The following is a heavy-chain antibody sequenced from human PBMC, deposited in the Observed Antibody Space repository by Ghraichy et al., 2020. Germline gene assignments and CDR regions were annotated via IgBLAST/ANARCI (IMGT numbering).Heavy chain of an antibody. CDR2: IIPIFGTA. CDR1: GGTFSSYA. CDR3: ASTARGDPSDKYYYYYGMDV. Sequence: SVKVSCKASGGTFSSYAISWVRQAPGQGLEWMGGIIPIFGTANYAQKFQGRVTITADESTSTAYMELSSLRSEDTAVYYCASTARGDPSDKYYYYYGMDVGGQGTTVTVSS. V-gene: IGHV1-69*13. J-gene: IGHJ6*02. D-gene: IGHD2-21*01.